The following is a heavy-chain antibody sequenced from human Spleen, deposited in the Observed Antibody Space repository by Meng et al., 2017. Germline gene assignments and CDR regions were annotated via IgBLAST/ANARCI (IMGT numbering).Heavy chain of an antibody. CDR3: ARHTVYTAKFDS. V-gene: IGHV4-61*01. Sequence: LRASVLVLVWLPYTLSRPCTFSGGSVSRGIFYWGWIRQPPGKGLELIGYIYYTGSTNYNPSLKSRVTISVDTSTNRFSLKLSSVTAADTAVYYCARHTVYTAKFDSWGQGSLVTVSS. CDR1: GGSVSRGIFY. J-gene: IGHJ4*02. CDR2: IYYTGST. D-gene: IGHD5-18*01.